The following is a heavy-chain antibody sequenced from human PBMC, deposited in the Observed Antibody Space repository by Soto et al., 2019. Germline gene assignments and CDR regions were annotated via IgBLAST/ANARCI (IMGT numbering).Heavy chain of an antibody. CDR3: ARWDGYGDV. CDR1: GFSFSTYS. Sequence: EVQLLESGGGLVQPGGSLRLSCAASGFSFSTYSMAWVRQTPGKGQAWVSGLSGGGSNTFYADSVQGRFTISVDNSKNTVYLQMNSLRVEDTAVYYCARWDGYGDVWGQGTLVTVSS. J-gene: IGHJ4*02. CDR2: LSGGGSNT. D-gene: IGHD4-17*01. V-gene: IGHV3-23*01.